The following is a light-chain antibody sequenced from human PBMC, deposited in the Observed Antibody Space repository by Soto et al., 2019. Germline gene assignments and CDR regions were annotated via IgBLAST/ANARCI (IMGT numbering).Light chain of an antibody. J-gene: IGKJ4*01. CDR3: QQYDSTPGFT. Sequence: EVVLTQSPGTLSLSPGERATLSCRASQSFRNNYLAWYQQRPGQAPRLLIYGVSRRASGIPDRFSGSGSEADFTLTISRLEPEDSGVYYCQQYDSTPGFTFCGGTKVEIK. CDR2: GVS. V-gene: IGKV3-20*01. CDR1: QSFRNNY.